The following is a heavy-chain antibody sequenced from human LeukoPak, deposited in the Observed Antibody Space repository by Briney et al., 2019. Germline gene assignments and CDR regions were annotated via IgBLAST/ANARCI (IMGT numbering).Heavy chain of an antibody. CDR3: ARGPETYSGSYYWGY. V-gene: IGHV1-69*05. CDR2: IIPIFGTA. Sequence: SVKVSCKASGGTFSSYAISWVRQAPGQGLEWMGRIIPIFGTANYAQKFQGRVTITTDESTSTAYMELSSLRSEDTAVYYCARGPETYSGSYYWGYWGQGTLVTVSS. J-gene: IGHJ4*02. D-gene: IGHD1-26*01. CDR1: GGTFSSYA.